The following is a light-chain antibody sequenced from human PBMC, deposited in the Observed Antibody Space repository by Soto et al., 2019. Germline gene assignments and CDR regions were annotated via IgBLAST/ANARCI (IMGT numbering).Light chain of an antibody. Sequence: DIVTTQSPDSLAVSLGERATINCKSSQSVLYSSNNKSYLAWYQQKPGQPPKLLIYWASTRESGVPDRFGGSGSGTDFTLTISSLQAEDVAVYYCQQYYSSPLTFGGGTKVDIK. J-gene: IGKJ4*01. V-gene: IGKV4-1*01. CDR3: QQYYSSPLT. CDR2: WAS. CDR1: QSVLYSSNNKSY.